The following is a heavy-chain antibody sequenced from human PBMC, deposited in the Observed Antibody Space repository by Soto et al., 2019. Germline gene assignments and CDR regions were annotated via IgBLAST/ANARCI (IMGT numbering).Heavy chain of an antibody. J-gene: IGHJ4*02. V-gene: IGHV3-30*03. CDR2: ISYDGSNK. CDR3: ARQWLDSYYFDY. Sequence: HRISQSPGKGLEWVAVISYDGSNKYYADSVKGRFTISRDNSKNTLYLQMGSLRAEDMAVYYCARQWLDSYYFDYWGQGTLVTVSS. D-gene: IGHD6-19*01.